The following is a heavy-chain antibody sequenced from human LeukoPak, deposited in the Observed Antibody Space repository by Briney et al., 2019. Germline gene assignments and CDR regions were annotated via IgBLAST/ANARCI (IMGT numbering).Heavy chain of an antibody. Sequence: ASETLSLTCTVSGGSISSGDYYWSWIRQPPGKGLEWIGYIYYSGSTYYNPSLKSRVTISVDTSKNQFSLKLSSVTAADTAVYYCARAASPPHPIQHWGQGTLVTVSS. CDR1: GGSISSGDYY. V-gene: IGHV4-30-4*01. J-gene: IGHJ1*01. CDR3: ARAASPPHPIQH. CDR2: IYYSGST.